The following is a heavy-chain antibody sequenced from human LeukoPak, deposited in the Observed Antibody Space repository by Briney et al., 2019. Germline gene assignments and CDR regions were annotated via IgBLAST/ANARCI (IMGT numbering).Heavy chain of an antibody. J-gene: IGHJ4*02. D-gene: IGHD3-10*01. V-gene: IGHV3-23*01. Sequence: PGGSLRLSCAASGLTFSIYAMSWVRQAPGKRLEWVSAISGSGGSTYYADSVKSLFTISRDNSKNSLYLEMNSLRAEDTAVYYCAKGARIVMVRGVIRLFDYWGQGTMVTVSS. CDR2: ISGSGGST. CDR3: AKGARIVMVRGVIRLFDY. CDR1: GLTFSIYA.